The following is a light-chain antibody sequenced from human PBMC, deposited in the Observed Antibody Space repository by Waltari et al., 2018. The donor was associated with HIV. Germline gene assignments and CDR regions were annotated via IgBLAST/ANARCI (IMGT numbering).Light chain of an antibody. CDR1: QGISSN. Sequence: DIKLTQSPSSLSASVGARVTITCRASQGISSNLNWYQQKPGKAPKLLIYAASSLQSGVPSRFSGSGSGTDFTLTIRSLQPEDFATYYCQQSYSTPITFGGGTKVEIK. CDR3: QQSYSTPIT. J-gene: IGKJ4*01. V-gene: IGKV1-39*01. CDR2: AAS.